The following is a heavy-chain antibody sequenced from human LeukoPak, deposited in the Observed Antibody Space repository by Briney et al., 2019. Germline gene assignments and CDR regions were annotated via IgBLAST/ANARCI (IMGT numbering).Heavy chain of an antibody. CDR2: INPNSGGT. D-gene: IGHD1-26*01. CDR3: DRGRGSYYEWFDP. CDR1: GYTFTGYY. V-gene: IGHV1-2*02. J-gene: IGHJ5*02. Sequence: ASVKVSCKASGYTFTGYYMHWVRQAPGQGLEWMGWINPNSGGTNYAQKFQGRVTMTRDTSISTAYMELSRLRSDDTAVYYCDRGRGSYYEWFDPWGQGTLVTVSS.